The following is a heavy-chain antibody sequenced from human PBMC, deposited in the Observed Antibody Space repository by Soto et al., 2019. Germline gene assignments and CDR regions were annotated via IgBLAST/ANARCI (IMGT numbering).Heavy chain of an antibody. CDR1: GFTFRSYG. CDR3: AKERTRHFDY. V-gene: IGHV3-30*18. J-gene: IGHJ4*02. Sequence: PGGSLRLSCAASGFTFRSYGMHWVRQAPGKGLEWVAVISYDGNNKYYADSVKGRLAISRDNSTNTVSLQMNSLRVEDTAVYYCAKERTRHFDYWGQGIPVTVSS. CDR2: ISYDGNNK. D-gene: IGHD1-1*01.